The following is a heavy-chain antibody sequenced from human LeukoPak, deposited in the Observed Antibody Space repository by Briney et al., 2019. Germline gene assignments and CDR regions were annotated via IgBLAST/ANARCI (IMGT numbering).Heavy chain of an antibody. Sequence: GGSLRLSCAASGFTFSSYAMSWVRQAPGKGLEWVAVISYDGSNKYYADSVKGRFTISRDNSKNTLYLQMNSLRAEDTAVYYCARDRDVRFLEWFFDYWGQGTLVTVSS. J-gene: IGHJ4*02. CDR1: GFTFSSYA. CDR2: ISYDGSNK. CDR3: ARDRDVRFLEWFFDY. V-gene: IGHV3-30*04. D-gene: IGHD3-3*01.